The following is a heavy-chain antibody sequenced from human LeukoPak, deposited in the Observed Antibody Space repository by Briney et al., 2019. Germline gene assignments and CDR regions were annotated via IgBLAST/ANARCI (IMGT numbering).Heavy chain of an antibody. V-gene: IGHV1-18*01. Sequence: KPGASVKVSCKASGYTFTSYGISWVRQAPGQGLEWMGWISAYNGNTNYAQKLQGRVTMTTDTSTSTAYMELRSLRSEDTAVYYCAREFGIAAAGTGFDYWGQGTLVTVSS. CDR2: ISAYNGNT. D-gene: IGHD6-13*01. J-gene: IGHJ4*02. CDR3: AREFGIAAAGTGFDY. CDR1: GYTFTSYG.